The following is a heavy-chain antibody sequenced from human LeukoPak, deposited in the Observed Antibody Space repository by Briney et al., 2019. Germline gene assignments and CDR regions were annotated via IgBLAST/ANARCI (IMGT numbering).Heavy chain of an antibody. J-gene: IGHJ4*02. D-gene: IGHD6-13*01. Sequence: GGSLRLSCAASGFTFSSYAMSWVRQAPGKGPEWVSSIGGSGGSTYYVDSVKGRFTISRDNSKNTLYLQMNSLRAEDTAVYYCAKVETAAAATLRGFDYWGQGTLVTVSS. CDR2: IGGSGGST. CDR1: GFTFSSYA. V-gene: IGHV3-23*01. CDR3: AKVETAAAATLRGFDY.